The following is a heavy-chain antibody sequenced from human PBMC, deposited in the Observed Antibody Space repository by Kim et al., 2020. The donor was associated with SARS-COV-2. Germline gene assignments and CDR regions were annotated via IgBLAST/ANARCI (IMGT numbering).Heavy chain of an antibody. D-gene: IGHD1-26*01. CDR1: GFTFSSYG. CDR3: AKAGGVGADDAFDI. V-gene: IGHV3-30*18. CDR2: ISYDGSNK. Sequence: GGSLRLSCAASGFTFSSYGMHWVRQAPGKGLEWVAVISYDGSNKYYADSVKGRFTISRDNSKNTLYLQMNSLRAEDTAVYYCAKAGGVGADDAFDIWGQGTMVTVSS. J-gene: IGHJ3*02.